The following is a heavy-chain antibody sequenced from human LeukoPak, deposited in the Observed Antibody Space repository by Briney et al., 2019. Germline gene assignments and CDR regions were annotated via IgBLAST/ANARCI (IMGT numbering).Heavy chain of an antibody. CDR2: IYTSGST. J-gene: IGHJ6*03. Sequence: PSQTLSLTCTVSGGSISSGSYYWSWIRQPAGKGLEWIGRIYTSGSTNYNPSLKSRVTISVDTPKNQFSLKLSSVTAADTAVYYCARDHLSYYYYYMDVWGKGTTVTVSS. CDR3: ARDHLSYYYYYMDV. D-gene: IGHD2/OR15-2a*01. CDR1: GGSISSGSYY. V-gene: IGHV4-61*02.